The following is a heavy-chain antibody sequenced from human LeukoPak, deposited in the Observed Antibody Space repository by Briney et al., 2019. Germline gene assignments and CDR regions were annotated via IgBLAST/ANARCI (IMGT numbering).Heavy chain of an antibody. CDR1: GGSISTYF. V-gene: IGHV4-4*07. J-gene: IGHJ4*02. CDR2: LYTSGST. Sequence: ASETLSLTCTVSGGSISTYFWSWIRQPAGKGLEWIGRLYTSGSTNYNPSLKSRLTMSVDTSKNQFSLKLSSVTAADTAVYYCARDLGPGLARDYWGQGTLVTVSS. CDR3: ARDLGPGLARDY. D-gene: IGHD7-27*01.